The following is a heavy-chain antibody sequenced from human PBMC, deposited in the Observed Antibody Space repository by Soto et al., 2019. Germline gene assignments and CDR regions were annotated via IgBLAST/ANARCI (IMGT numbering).Heavy chain of an antibody. CDR1: GGSISSSSYY. Sequence: SETLSLTCTVSGGSISSSSYYWGWIRQPPGKGLEWIGSIYYSGSTYYNPSLKSRVTISVDTSKNQFSLKLSSVTAADTAVYYCARNSTFDYWGQGTLVTVSS. CDR3: ARNSTFDY. D-gene: IGHD2-21*01. J-gene: IGHJ4*02. CDR2: IYYSGST. V-gene: IGHV4-39*01.